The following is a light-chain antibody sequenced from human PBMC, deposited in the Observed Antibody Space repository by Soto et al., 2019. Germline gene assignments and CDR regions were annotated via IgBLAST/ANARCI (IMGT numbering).Light chain of an antibody. CDR2: DAS. Sequence: GDRVTITCRASQSISSWLAWYQQKPGKAPKLLIYDASSLESGVTSRFSGSGSGTEFTLTISSLQPDDFATYYCQQYNSYPLTFGGGTKVEIK. CDR3: QQYNSYPLT. CDR1: QSISSW. V-gene: IGKV1-5*01. J-gene: IGKJ4*01.